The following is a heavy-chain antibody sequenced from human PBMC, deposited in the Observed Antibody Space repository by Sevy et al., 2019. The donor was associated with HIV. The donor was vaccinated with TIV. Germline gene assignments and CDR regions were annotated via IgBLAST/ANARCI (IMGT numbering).Heavy chain of an antibody. J-gene: IGHJ6*02. CDR1: GFTFSSYW. V-gene: IGHV3-7*01. CDR2: IKQDGSEK. Sequence: GGSLRLSCAASGFTFSSYWMSWVRQAPGKGLEWVVNIKQDGSEKYYVDSVKGRFTISRDNAKNSLYLQMNSLRAEDTAVYYCARGGMNYDFWSGYYTPIYYYGMDVWGQGTTVTVSS. CDR3: ARGGMNYDFWSGYYTPIYYYGMDV. D-gene: IGHD3-3*01.